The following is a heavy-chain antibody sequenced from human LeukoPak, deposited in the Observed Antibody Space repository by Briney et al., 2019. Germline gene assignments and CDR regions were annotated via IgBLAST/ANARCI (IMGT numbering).Heavy chain of an antibody. CDR2: TYYRSKWYN. Sequence: SQTLSLTCAISGDSVPSNSAAWNWIRQSPSRGLEWLGRTYYRSKWYNNYAVSVKSRLTINPDTSKNQFSLQLNSVTPEDAAVYYCARVFSSAYDTSFDYWGQGTLVTASS. CDR1: GDSVPSNSAA. J-gene: IGHJ4*02. CDR3: ARVFSSAYDTSFDY. V-gene: IGHV6-1*01. D-gene: IGHD5-12*01.